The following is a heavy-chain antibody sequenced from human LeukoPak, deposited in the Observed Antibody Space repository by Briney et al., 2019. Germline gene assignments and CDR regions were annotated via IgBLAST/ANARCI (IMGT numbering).Heavy chain of an antibody. D-gene: IGHD6-13*01. Sequence: GGSLRLSCAASGFTFSTYWMHWVRQAPGRGLVWVARIRPEGTTTAYADSVKGRFTISRDNSKNTLYLQMNSLRAEDTAVYYCARDKGSSWSDALDIWGQGTMVTVSS. CDR3: ARDKGSSWSDALDI. CDR1: GFTFSTYW. V-gene: IGHV3-74*03. J-gene: IGHJ3*02. CDR2: IRPEGTTT.